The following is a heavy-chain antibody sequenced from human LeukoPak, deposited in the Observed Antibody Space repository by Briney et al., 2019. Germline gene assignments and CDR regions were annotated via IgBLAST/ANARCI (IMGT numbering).Heavy chain of an antibody. CDR1: GGTFSSYA. CDR3: ARGIPADIAAAGTIPRYYYYYYMDV. J-gene: IGHJ6*03. Sequence: GSSVKVSCKASGGTFSSYAISWVRQAPGQGLEWMGGIIPIFGTANYAQKFQGRVTITADESTSTAYMELSSLRSEDTAVYYCARGIPADIAAAGTIPRYYYYYYMDVWGKGTTVTASS. V-gene: IGHV1-69*01. CDR2: IIPIFGTA. D-gene: IGHD6-13*01.